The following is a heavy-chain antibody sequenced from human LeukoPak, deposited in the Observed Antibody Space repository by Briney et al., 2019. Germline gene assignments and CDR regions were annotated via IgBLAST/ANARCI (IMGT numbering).Heavy chain of an antibody. CDR2: MNPNSGNT. CDR1: GYTFTSYD. D-gene: IGHD2-2*01. Sequence: ASVKVSCKASGYTFTSYDINWVRQATGQGLEWMGWMNPNSGNTGYAQKFQGRVTITRNTSISTAYMELSSLRSEDTAVYYCARGPPVVPAAKTYLELPNSYYYYMDVWGKGTTVTVSS. V-gene: IGHV1-8*03. CDR3: ARGPPVVPAAKTYLELPNSYYYYMDV. J-gene: IGHJ6*03.